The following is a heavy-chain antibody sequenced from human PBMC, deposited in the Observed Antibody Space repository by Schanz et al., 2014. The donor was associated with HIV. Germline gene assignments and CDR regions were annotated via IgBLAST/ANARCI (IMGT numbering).Heavy chain of an antibody. CDR3: VRETSGFSTSWPPRYHYYGMDV. Sequence: QVQLVESGGGVVQPGRSLRLSCTASGFTFSSSGMHWVRQAPGKGLEWVAAMWYDESHKGYADSVKGRFTISRDNSKNTLYLEMNSLRPEDTAVYYCVRETSGFSTSWPPRYHYYGMDVWGQGTTVTVSS. J-gene: IGHJ6*02. CDR2: MWYDESHK. D-gene: IGHD6-13*01. CDR1: GFTFSSSG. V-gene: IGHV3-33*01.